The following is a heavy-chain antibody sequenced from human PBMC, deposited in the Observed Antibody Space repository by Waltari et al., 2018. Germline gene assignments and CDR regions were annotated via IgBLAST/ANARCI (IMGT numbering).Heavy chain of an antibody. V-gene: IGHV4-4*02. Sequence: QLQLRQSGPGLVKPSESLSLTCAVPGYSMTSSSWWSWVRQSPGKGLEWIGQVHRSGRANYNPSLASRVTVSIDTSNNQFSLKVASPTAADTAMYYCARDRGRGLYLDSWGQGTLVTVSP. D-gene: IGHD2-15*01. CDR3: ARDRGRGLYLDS. CDR1: GYSMTSSSW. CDR2: VHRSGRA. J-gene: IGHJ4*02.